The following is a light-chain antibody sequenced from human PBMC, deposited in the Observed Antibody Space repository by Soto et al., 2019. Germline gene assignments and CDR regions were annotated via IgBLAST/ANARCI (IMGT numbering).Light chain of an antibody. J-gene: IGKJ1*01. V-gene: IGKV2-30*01. CDR1: QSLVYRDGNTY. CDR3: MQGTHWVAWR. Sequence: LDVGRGRTTTITCRSRQSLVYRDGNTYSNCFQQRPRQPPRRLIXKVSNRDSGVPDSFSGSGSGTDVTLKIIRAEDEGVAVFYSMQGTHWVAWRFGQGTKVDIK. CDR2: KVS.